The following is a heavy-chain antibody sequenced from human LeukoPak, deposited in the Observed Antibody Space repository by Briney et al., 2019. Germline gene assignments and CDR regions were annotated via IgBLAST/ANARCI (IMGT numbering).Heavy chain of an antibody. CDR1: GYTFIVYY. D-gene: IGHD6-19*01. CDR2: IDPKSGGT. Sequence: ASVKVSCKASGYTFIVYYMHWVRQAPGQGLEWMGWIDPKSGGTSHAQKFQDRVAMIRDTSISTAYMELTRLRSDDTAVYYCARAYSSGWYGSTDYWGQGTLVTVSS. J-gene: IGHJ4*02. CDR3: ARAYSSGWYGSTDY. V-gene: IGHV1-2*02.